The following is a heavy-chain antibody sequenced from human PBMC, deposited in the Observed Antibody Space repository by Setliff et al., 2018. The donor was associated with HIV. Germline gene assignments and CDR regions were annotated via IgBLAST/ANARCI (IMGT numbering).Heavy chain of an antibody. Sequence: SETLSLTCAVSGYSISSGYYWGWIRQPPGKGLEWIGSIYHSGNTYYNPSLKCRVTISVDTSKNQFSLKLTSVTAADTAMYYCARVGAFGVGGWFDPWGQGSLVTVSS. D-gene: IGHD3-3*01. V-gene: IGHV4-38-2*01. CDR3: ARVGAFGVGGWFDP. J-gene: IGHJ5*02. CDR1: GYSISSGYY. CDR2: IYHSGNT.